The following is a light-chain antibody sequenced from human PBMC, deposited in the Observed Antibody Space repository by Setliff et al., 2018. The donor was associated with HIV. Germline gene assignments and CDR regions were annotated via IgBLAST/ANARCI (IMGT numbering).Light chain of an antibody. CDR2: EVR. Sequence: QSALTQPASVSGSPGQSITTSCTGTSRDVGGYNYVSWYQQHPGKAPKLIIYEVRNRPSGVSSRFSGSKSGNTASLTISGLQTEDEADYYCSSYAITNTLPFGTGTKGTVL. V-gene: IGLV2-14*01. J-gene: IGLJ1*01. CDR1: SRDVGGYNY. CDR3: SSYAITNTLP.